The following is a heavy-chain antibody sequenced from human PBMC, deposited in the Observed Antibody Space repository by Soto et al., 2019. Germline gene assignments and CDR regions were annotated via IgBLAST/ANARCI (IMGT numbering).Heavy chain of an antibody. CDR3: ARGSRLRFLEWPYGMDV. V-gene: IGHV1-2*04. D-gene: IGHD3-3*01. CDR1: GYTFTGYY. Sequence: ASVKVSCKASGYTFTGYYMHWVRQAPGQGLEWMGWINPNSGGTNYAQKFQGWVTMTRDTSISTAYMELSRLRSDDTAVYYCARGSRLRFLEWPYGMDVWGQGTTVTVSS. CDR2: INPNSGGT. J-gene: IGHJ6*02.